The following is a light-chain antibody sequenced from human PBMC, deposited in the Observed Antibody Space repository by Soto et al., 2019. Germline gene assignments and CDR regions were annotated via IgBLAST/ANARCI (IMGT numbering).Light chain of an antibody. CDR1: SGDVGGYNF. J-gene: IGLJ3*02. CDR3: CSYGGSYTWV. Sequence: QSALTQPRSVSGSPGQSVTISCTGTSGDVGGYNFVSWYQQHPGKAPTLMIFDVSQRPSGVPDRLSGSKSGNTASLTISGRQADDEADYYCCSYGGSYTWVFGGGTKLTVL. V-gene: IGLV2-11*01. CDR2: DVS.